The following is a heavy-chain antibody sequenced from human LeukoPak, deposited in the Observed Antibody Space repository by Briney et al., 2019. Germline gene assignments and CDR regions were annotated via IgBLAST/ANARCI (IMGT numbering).Heavy chain of an antibody. CDR2: IYYSGST. J-gene: IGHJ4*02. CDR1: GGSISSYY. CDR3: ARLYGDYRGGVDY. Sequence: SETLSLTCTVSGGSISSYYWSWIRQPPGKGLEWIGYIYYSGSTNYNPSLKSRVTISVDTSKNQFSLKLSSVTAADTAVYYCARLYGDYRGGVDYWGQGTLVTVSS. V-gene: IGHV4-59*01. D-gene: IGHD4-17*01.